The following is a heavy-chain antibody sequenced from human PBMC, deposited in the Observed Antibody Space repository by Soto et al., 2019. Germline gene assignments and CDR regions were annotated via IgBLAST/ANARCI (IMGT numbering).Heavy chain of an antibody. CDR2: ISYDGSNK. V-gene: IGHV3-30-3*01. J-gene: IGHJ4*02. Sequence: GGSLRLSCAASGFTFSSYAMHWVRQAPGKGLEWVAVISYDGSNKYYAGSVKGRFTISRDNSKNTLYLQMNSLRAEDTAVYYCARDWYSSSWYDRGYWGQGTLVTVSS. D-gene: IGHD6-13*01. CDR3: ARDWYSSSWYDRGY. CDR1: GFTFSSYA.